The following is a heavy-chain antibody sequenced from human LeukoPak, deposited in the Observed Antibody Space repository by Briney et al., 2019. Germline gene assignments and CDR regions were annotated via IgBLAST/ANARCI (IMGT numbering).Heavy chain of an antibody. J-gene: IGHJ4*02. D-gene: IGHD5-24*01. CDR1: GYTFTSYG. CDR3: AREGDGYKGSFDY. Sequence: ASVKVSCKASGYTFTSYGISWVRQAPGQGLEWMGRIIPILGIANYAQKFQGRVTITADKSTSTAYMELSSLRSEDTAVYYCAREGDGYKGSFDYWGQGTLVTVSS. V-gene: IGHV1-69*04. CDR2: IIPILGIA.